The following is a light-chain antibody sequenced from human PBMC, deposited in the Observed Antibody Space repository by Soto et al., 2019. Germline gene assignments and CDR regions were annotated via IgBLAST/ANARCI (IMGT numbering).Light chain of an antibody. J-gene: IGKJ2*01. CDR1: QSVSSNY. V-gene: IGKV3-20*01. CDR2: GAS. CDR3: QQYGRSPMFT. Sequence: EIVLTQSPGTLSLSPGERATLSCRASQSVSSNYLARYQQKPGQAPRLLIYGASRGAAGIPDRFIGSGSGTDFTLTINRLEPEDFAVYFCQQYGRSPMFTFGQGTKLEIK.